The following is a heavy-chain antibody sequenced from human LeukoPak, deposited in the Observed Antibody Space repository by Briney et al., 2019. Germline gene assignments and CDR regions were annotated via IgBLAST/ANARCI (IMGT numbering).Heavy chain of an antibody. D-gene: IGHD6-13*01. CDR3: ASSRWQAFDS. J-gene: IGHJ4*02. CDR2: IKQDGSEK. V-gene: IGHV3-7*01. Sequence: GGSLRLSCVASGLSVRGSYMSWVRQAPGKGLEWVAHIKQDGSEKYYVDSVKGRFTVSRDNAKNSVYLQLSSLGTEDTAAYYCASSRWQAFDSWGQGILVTVSS. CDR1: GLSVRGSY.